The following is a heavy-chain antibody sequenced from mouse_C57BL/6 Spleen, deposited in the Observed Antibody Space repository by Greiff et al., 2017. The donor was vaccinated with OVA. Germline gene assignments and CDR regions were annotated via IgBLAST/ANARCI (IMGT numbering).Heavy chain of an antibody. Sequence: DVMLVESGEGLVKPGGSLKLSCAASGFTFSSYAMSWVRQTPEKRLEWVAYISSGGDYIYYADTVKGRFTISRDNARNTLYLQMSSLKSEDTAMYYCTRVGDYVSYYYAMDYWGQGTSVTVSS. V-gene: IGHV5-9-1*02. CDR3: TRVGDYVSYYYAMDY. J-gene: IGHJ4*01. CDR2: ISSGGDYI. CDR1: GFTFSSYA. D-gene: IGHD2-4*01.